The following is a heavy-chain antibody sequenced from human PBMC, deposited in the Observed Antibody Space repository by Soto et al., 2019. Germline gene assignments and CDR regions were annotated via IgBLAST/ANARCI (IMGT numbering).Heavy chain of an antibody. V-gene: IGHV4-39*01. Sequence: QLQLQESGPGLVKPSETLSLTCTVSGGSISSSSYYWGWIRQPPGKGLEWIGSIYYSGSTYYNPSLKSRVTISVDTSKNQFSLKLSSVTAADTAVYYCASTGAEDLLPGEVDYWGQGTLVTVSS. D-gene: IGHD3-10*01. CDR3: ASTGAEDLLPGEVDY. CDR2: IYYSGST. CDR1: GGSISSSSYY. J-gene: IGHJ4*02.